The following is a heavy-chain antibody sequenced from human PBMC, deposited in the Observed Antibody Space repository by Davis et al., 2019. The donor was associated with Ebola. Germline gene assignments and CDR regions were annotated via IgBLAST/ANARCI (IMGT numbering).Heavy chain of an antibody. Sequence: AASVKVSCKTSDYPFTSSGVTWVRQAPGQGLQWMGWISPHNGNTKYAEKFQGRVTMTTDTSTSTAYMELRSLGSDDTAIYYCARDSFCTYGVCNDRDFDYWGQGTLVTVSS. D-gene: IGHD2-8*01. J-gene: IGHJ4*02. CDR2: ISPHNGNT. V-gene: IGHV1-18*04. CDR1: DYPFTSSG. CDR3: ARDSFCTYGVCNDRDFDY.